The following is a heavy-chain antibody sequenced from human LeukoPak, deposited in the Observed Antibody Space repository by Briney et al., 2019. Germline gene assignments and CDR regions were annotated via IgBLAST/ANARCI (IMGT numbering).Heavy chain of an antibody. CDR3: VQDTWGPMDV. CDR1: GFTFSSYA. CDR2: ISHNGGTT. Sequence: PGGSLRLSCAASGFTFSSYAMSWVRQAPGKGLEWVSVISHNGGTTSHTDSVKGRFTISRGNSKNTLYLQMNSLRAEDTAIYYCVQDTWGPMDVWGKGTTVIVSP. D-gene: IGHD7-27*01. J-gene: IGHJ6*04. V-gene: IGHV3-23*01.